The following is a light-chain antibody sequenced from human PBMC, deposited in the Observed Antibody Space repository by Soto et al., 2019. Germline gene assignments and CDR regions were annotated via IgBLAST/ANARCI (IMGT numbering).Light chain of an antibody. CDR1: QSVATF. V-gene: IGKV3-20*01. Sequence: EIVLTQSPATLSLSPGERATLSCRASQSVATFLAWYQQKPGQAPRLLIYDASNRATGIPDRFSGSGSETDFTLTISRLEPEDFALYYCQQYSSAPNTFGQGTKLEI. CDR3: QQYSSAPNT. CDR2: DAS. J-gene: IGKJ2*01.